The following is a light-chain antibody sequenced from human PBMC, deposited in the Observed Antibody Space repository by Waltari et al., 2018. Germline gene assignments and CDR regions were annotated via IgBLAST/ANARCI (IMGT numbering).Light chain of an antibody. J-gene: IGKJ4*01. CDR1: QSLLHSNGYNY. Sequence: DIVMTQSPLSLPVTPGEPASISCRSSQSLLHSNGYNYLDWYLQKPGQSPPLRIYLGSNRASGVPDRFSGSGSGTGFTLNISRVEAEDVGAYYCMQGTHWPPLAFGGGTKVEIK. CDR2: LGS. CDR3: MQGTHWPPLA. V-gene: IGKV2-28*01.